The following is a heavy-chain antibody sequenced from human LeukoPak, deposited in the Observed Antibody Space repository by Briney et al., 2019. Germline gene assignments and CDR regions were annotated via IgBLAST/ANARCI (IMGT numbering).Heavy chain of an antibody. CDR3: ARASRDGYNHVNFDY. J-gene: IGHJ4*02. Sequence: SETLSLTCTVSGGSISSYYWSWIRQPAGKGLEWIGRIYTSGSTNHNPSLKSRVTMSVDTSKNQFSLKLSSVTAADTAVYYCARASRDGYNHVNFDYWGQGTLVTVSS. V-gene: IGHV4-4*07. D-gene: IGHD5-24*01. CDR1: GGSISSYY. CDR2: IYTSGST.